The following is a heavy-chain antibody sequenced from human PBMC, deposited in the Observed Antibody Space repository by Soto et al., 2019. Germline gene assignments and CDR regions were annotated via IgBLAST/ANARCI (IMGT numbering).Heavy chain of an antibody. CDR2: IYYSGST. CDR3: ASGNRSRNYYYYYGMDV. J-gene: IGHJ6*02. V-gene: IGHV4-39*01. D-gene: IGHD1-1*01. CDR1: GGSISSSSYY. Sequence: SETLSLTCTVSGGSISSSSYYWGWIRQPPGKGLEWIGSIYYSGSTYYNPSLKSRVTISVDTSKNQFSLKLSSVTAADTAVYYCASGNRSRNYYYYYGMDVWGQGTTVTVSS.